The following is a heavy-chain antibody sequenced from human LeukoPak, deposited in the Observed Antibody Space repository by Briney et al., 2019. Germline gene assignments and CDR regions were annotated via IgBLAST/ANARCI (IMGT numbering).Heavy chain of an antibody. J-gene: IGHJ4*02. CDR1: GVSISSYY. CDR2: MHFSGST. V-gene: IGHV4-59*01. Sequence: PSETLSLTCTVSGVSISSYYWSGIRQPPGKGLEWIGYMHFSGSTNYNPSLKSRVTISVDTSKNQFSLKLNSVTAADTAVYYCARGSDSSGWSPFDYWGQGTLVTVSS. D-gene: IGHD6-19*01. CDR3: ARGSDSSGWSPFDY.